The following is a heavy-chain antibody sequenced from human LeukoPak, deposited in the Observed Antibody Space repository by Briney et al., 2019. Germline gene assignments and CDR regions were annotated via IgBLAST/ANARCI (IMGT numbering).Heavy chain of an antibody. J-gene: IGHJ6*02. CDR3: ARDRPARARYSFWSGVGMDV. Sequence: SVKVSCKASGGTFSSYAISWVRQAPGQGLEWMGGIIPIFGTANYAQKYQGRVTITADESTSTAYMELSSLRSEDTAVYYCARDRPARARYSFWSGVGMDVWGQGTTVTVSS. CDR2: IIPIFGTA. CDR1: GGTFSSYA. V-gene: IGHV1-69*13. D-gene: IGHD3-3*01.